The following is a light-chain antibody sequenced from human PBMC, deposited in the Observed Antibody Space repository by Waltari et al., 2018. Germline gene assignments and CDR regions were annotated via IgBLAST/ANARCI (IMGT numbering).Light chain of an antibody. CDR2: DVS. Sequence: PGQSITIPCTGTSSDVGAYNYVSWYQQHPGKVPKLIIYDVSHRPSGVSFRFSGSKSDNTASLTISGLQAEDEADYYCISYTTSDTMIFGGGTKLTVL. CDR1: SSDVGAYNY. J-gene: IGLJ2*01. CDR3: ISYTTSDTMI. V-gene: IGLV2-14*03.